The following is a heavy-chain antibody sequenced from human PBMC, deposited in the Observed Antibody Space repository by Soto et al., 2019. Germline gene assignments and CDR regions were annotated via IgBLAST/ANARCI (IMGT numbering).Heavy chain of an antibody. CDR1: GGSISSYY. D-gene: IGHD3-3*01. CDR3: ARVPGDFWSGYYSWFEP. Sequence: SETLSLTCTVSGGSISSYYWSWIRQPPGKGLEWIGYIYYSGSTNYNPSLKSRVTMSVDTSKNHFSLKVNSVTAADTALYYCARVPGDFWSGYYSWFEPWGQGTLVTVSS. V-gene: IGHV4-59*08. J-gene: IGHJ5*02. CDR2: IYYSGST.